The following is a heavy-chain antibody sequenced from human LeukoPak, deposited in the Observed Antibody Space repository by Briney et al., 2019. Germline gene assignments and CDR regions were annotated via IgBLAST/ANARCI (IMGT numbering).Heavy chain of an antibody. V-gene: IGHV3-9*01. CDR3: TKGAFTDSSGYYYVQPFDY. J-gene: IGHJ4*02. D-gene: IGHD3-22*01. Sequence: GGSLRLSCAASGFTFDDYAMHWVRQAPGKGLEWVSGISWNSGSIGYADSVKGRFTISRDNAKNSLYLQMNSLRAEDTAVYYCTKGAFTDSSGYYYVQPFDYWGQGTLVTVSS. CDR1: GFTFDDYA. CDR2: ISWNSGSI.